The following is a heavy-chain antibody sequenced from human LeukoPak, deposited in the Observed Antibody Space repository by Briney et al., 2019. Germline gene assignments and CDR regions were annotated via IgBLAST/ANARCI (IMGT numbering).Heavy chain of an antibody. D-gene: IGHD3-10*01. CDR1: GGSISSYY. J-gene: IGHJ6*02. CDR3: ASTTRGGSGSYYNGDSYYYYYYGMDV. CDR2: IYYSGST. Sequence: SETLSLTCTVSGGSISSYYWSWIRQPPGKGLEWIGYIYYSGSTNYNPSLKSRVTISVDTSKNQFSLKLSSVTAADTAVYYCASTTRGGSGSYYNGDSYYYYYYGMDVWGQGTTVTVSS. V-gene: IGHV4-59*01.